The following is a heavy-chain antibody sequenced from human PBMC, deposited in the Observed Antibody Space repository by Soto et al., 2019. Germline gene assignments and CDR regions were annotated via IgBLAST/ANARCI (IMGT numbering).Heavy chain of an antibody. CDR3: ARVVGYCSGGTCSNDYYYHYMDV. D-gene: IGHD2-15*01. CDR1: GGSISTRSSY. J-gene: IGHJ6*03. CDR2: IYYSGNT. V-gene: IGHV4-61*05. Sequence: TSETLSLTCTVSGGSISTRSSYWGWIRQPPGKGLEWIGYIYYSGNTNYNPSLKSRVTISLDTSKNQFSLKLSSVTAADTAVYYCARVVGYCSGGTCSNDYYYHYMDVWGKGTTVTVSS.